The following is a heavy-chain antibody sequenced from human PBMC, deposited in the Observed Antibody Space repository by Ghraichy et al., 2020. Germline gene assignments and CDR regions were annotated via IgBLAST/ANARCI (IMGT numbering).Heavy chain of an antibody. CDR1: GGSVSSSSYF. J-gene: IGHJ5*02. Sequence: SETLSLTCTVSGGSVSSSSYFWGWIRQPPGKGLEWIGSISYGESIYHNPSLKSRVIISVDTSKNQFSLKLTSVTAADTAVYYCARHALRGTTWFDPWGQGTLVTVSS. V-gene: IGHV4-39*01. CDR3: ARHALRGTTWFDP. D-gene: IGHD1-1*01. CDR2: ISYGESI.